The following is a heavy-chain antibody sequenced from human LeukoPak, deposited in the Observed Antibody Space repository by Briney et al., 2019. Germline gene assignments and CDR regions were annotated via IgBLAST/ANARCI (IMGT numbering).Heavy chain of an antibody. Sequence: GGSLRLSCAASGFTFSSYAMSWVRQAPGKGLEWVSAISGSGGSTYYADSVKGRFTISRDNSKNTLYLQMNSLRAEDTAVYYCANGRVLRYVDWPLDYWGQGTLVTVSS. CDR1: GFTFSSYA. CDR3: ANGRVLRYVDWPLDY. J-gene: IGHJ4*02. D-gene: IGHD3-9*01. V-gene: IGHV3-23*01. CDR2: ISGSGGST.